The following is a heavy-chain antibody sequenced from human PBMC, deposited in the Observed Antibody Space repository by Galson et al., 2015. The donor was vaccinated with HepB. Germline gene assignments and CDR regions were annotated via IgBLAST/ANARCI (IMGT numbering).Heavy chain of an antibody. CDR2: MNPNSGNT. Sequence: SVTVSCKASGYTFTSYDINWVRQATGQGLEWMGWMNPNSGNTGYAQKFQGRVTMTRNTSISTAYMELSSLRSEDTAVYYCERVHAYCSNSSCYSREGLDIWGQGTTVTVSS. D-gene: IGHD2-2*02. V-gene: IGHV1-8*01. CDR3: ERVHAYCSNSSCYSREGLDI. J-gene: IGHJ6*02. CDR1: GYTFTSYD.